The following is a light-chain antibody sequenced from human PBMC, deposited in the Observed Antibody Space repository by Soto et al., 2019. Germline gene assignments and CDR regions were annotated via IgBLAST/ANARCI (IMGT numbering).Light chain of an antibody. CDR3: SSYTRSSTYV. CDR1: SSDVGGYNY. J-gene: IGLJ1*01. CDR2: EVS. V-gene: IGLV2-14*01. Sequence: QSVLTQPASVSGSPGQSITISCTGTSSDVGGYNYVSWYQQHPGKAPKLMIYEVSNRPSGVSNRFSGSKSGNTASLTLSGLQAEDEADYYCSSYTRSSTYVFGTGTKVTVL.